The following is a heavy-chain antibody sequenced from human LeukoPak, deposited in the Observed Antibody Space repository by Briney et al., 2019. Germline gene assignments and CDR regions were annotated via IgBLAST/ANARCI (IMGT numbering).Heavy chain of an antibody. CDR3: ARQRLVQWFGESMAYFDY. D-gene: IGHD3-10*01. Sequence: PSETLSLTCTVSGGSISSYYWSWIRQPAGKGLEWIGRIYTSGSTNYNPSLKSRVTMSVDTSKNQFSLKLSSVTAADTAVYYCARQRLVQWFGESMAYFDYWGQGTLVTVSS. CDR1: GGSISSYY. V-gene: IGHV4-4*07. J-gene: IGHJ4*02. CDR2: IYTSGST.